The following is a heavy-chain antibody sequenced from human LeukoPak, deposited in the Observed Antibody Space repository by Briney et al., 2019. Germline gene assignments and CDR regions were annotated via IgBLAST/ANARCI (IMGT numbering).Heavy chain of an antibody. J-gene: IGHJ3*02. CDR3: ARDRGYCSGGSCYSFAFDI. Sequence: GGSLRLSCAASGFTFSSYSMNWVRQAPGKGLEWVSYISSSSSTIYYADSVKGRFTISRDNAKNSLYLQMNSLRDEDTAVYYCARDRGYCSGGSCYSFAFDIWGQGTMVTVSS. CDR2: ISSSSSTI. D-gene: IGHD2-15*01. V-gene: IGHV3-48*02. CDR1: GFTFSSYS.